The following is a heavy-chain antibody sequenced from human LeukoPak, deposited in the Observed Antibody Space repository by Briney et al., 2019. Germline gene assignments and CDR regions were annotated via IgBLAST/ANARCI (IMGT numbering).Heavy chain of an antibody. Sequence: ASVKVSCKASGYTFTSFDINWVRQATGQGPEWMGWMNPGSGNTGYAQRFRGRVTMARDTSISTAYLELSSLTSEDTAVYYCASHTYYLSSGSFGHWGQGTLVTVSS. CDR1: GYTFTSFD. J-gene: IGHJ4*02. D-gene: IGHD3-10*01. V-gene: IGHV1-8*01. CDR2: MNPGSGNT. CDR3: ASHTYYLSSGSFGH.